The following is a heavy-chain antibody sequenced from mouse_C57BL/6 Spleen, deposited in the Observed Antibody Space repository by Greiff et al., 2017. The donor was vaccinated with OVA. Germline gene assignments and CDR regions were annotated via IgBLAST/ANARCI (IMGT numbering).Heavy chain of an antibody. D-gene: IGHD1-3*01. V-gene: IGHV1-53*01. CDR3: ARRETHKWDYFDY. J-gene: IGHJ2*01. CDR2: INPGNGGT. Sequence: QVHVKQPGTELVKPGASVKLSCKASGYTFTSYWMHWVKQRPGQGLEWIGNINPGNGGTNYNEKFKSKATLTADKSSSTAYMQLSSLTSEDSAVYQCARRETHKWDYFDYWGQGTTLTVSS. CDR1: GYTFTSYW.